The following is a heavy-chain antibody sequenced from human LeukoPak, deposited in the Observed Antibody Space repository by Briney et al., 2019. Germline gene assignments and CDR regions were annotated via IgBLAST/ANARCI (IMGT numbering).Heavy chain of an antibody. J-gene: IGHJ4*02. CDR3: ARKGYGDPASPRDYFDY. Sequence: PGGSLRLSCAASGFTFSSFWMHWVRQAPGKGLVWVSRIDYDGTTTAYADSVKGRFTISRDNAKNTLFLQMNSLRADDTALYYCARKGYGDPASPRDYFDYWGQGTLVTVSS. CDR1: GFTFSSFW. V-gene: IGHV3-74*01. CDR2: IDYDGTTT. D-gene: IGHD4-17*01.